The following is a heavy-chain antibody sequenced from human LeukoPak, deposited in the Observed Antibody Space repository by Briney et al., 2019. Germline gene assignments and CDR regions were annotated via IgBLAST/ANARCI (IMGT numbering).Heavy chain of an antibody. V-gene: IGHV3-74*01. CDR3: ARDSRIAVAGTRYYYYYMHV. CDR1: GFTFSSDW. CDR2: INTDGSST. J-gene: IGHJ6*03. Sequence: GGSLRLSCAASGFTFSSDWMHWVRQAPGMGLVWVSRINTDGSSTSYADSVKGRFTISRDNAKNTLYLQMNSLRAEDTAVYYCARDSRIAVAGTRYYYYYMHVWGKGTTVTVSS. D-gene: IGHD6-19*01.